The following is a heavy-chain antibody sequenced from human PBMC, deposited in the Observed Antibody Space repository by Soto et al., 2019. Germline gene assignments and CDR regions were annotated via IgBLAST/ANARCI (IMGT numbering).Heavy chain of an antibody. CDR3: ARDRQHTYGNCFDP. D-gene: IGHD4-17*01. CDR2: VYNSGST. Sequence: SETLSLTCTVSGGSISTYYWSWIREPPGKGLEWIGYVYNSGSTKYNPSLKSRVTIWESTSKNQVSLRLTSVTAADTAVYYCARDRQHTYGNCFDPWGQGTLVTVSS. V-gene: IGHV4-59*01. J-gene: IGHJ5*02. CDR1: GGSISTYY.